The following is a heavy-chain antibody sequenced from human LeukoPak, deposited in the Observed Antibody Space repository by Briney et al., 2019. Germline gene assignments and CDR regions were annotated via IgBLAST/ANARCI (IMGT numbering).Heavy chain of an antibody. V-gene: IGHV4-30-4*01. CDR3: ARDSTVTRYYGMDV. D-gene: IGHD4-11*01. CDR2: IYYSGST. Sequence: SQTLSLTCTVSGDSISSGDYYWSWIRQPPGKGLEWIGYIYYSGSTYYNPSLKSRVTISVDTSKNQFSLKLSSVTAADTAVYYCARDSTVTRYYGMDVWGQGTTVTVSS. J-gene: IGHJ6*02. CDR1: GDSISSGDYY.